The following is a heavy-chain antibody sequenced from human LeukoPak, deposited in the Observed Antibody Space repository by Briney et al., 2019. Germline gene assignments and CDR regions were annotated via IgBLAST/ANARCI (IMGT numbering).Heavy chain of an antibody. CDR2: INPNSGGT. D-gene: IGHD2-21*01. V-gene: IGHV1-2*02. CDR1: GYAFTDYY. CDR3: ARADRLDGAPYLIGP. Sequence: GASVKLSCKTSGYAFTDYYLHWVRQAPGQGPEWMGWINPNSGGTSSAQKFQGRFTMTRDTSITTVYMEVAWLTSEDTAIYYCARADRLDGAPYLIGPWGQGTLVTVSS. J-gene: IGHJ5*02.